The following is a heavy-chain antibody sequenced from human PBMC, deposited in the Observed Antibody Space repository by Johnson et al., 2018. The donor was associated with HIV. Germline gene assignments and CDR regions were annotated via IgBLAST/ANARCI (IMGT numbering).Heavy chain of an antibody. CDR1: GFSFSRFG. J-gene: IGHJ3*02. V-gene: IGHV3-33*06. Sequence: VQLVESGGGVVQPGRSLRLSCAASGFSFSRFGMHWVRQAPGKGLDWVAVIWFDGSNKYYADSLKGRFTISRDNSKNTVYLQMNSLRPEDTAVYYCAKDGGSYGGAFDIWGQGTMVTVSS. D-gene: IGHD1-26*01. CDR3: AKDGGSYGGAFDI. CDR2: IWFDGSNK.